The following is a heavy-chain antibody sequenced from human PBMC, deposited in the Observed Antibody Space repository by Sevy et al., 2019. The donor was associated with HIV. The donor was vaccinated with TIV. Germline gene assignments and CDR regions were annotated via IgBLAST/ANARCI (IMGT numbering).Heavy chain of an antibody. D-gene: IGHD3-3*01. CDR3: AKTFRPYDFWSDERGYDAFDI. Sequence: GGSLRLSCAASGFTFSSYGMHWVRQAPGKGLEWVAVISYDGSNKYYADSVKGRFTISRDNSKNTLYLQMNSLRAEDTAVYYCAKTFRPYDFWSDERGYDAFDIWGQGTMVTVSS. CDR1: GFTFSSYG. CDR2: ISYDGSNK. V-gene: IGHV3-30*18. J-gene: IGHJ3*02.